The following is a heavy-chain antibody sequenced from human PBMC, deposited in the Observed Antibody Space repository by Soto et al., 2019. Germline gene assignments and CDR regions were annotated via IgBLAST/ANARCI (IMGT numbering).Heavy chain of an antibody. CDR3: ARDAVAAAGQTRFYYYYGMDV. D-gene: IGHD6-13*01. CDR1: GFTFSSHS. CDR2: ISSSSSYI. J-gene: IGHJ6*02. Sequence: PGGSLRLSCAASGFTFSSHSMNWVRQAPGKGLEWVSSISSSSSYIYYADSVKGRFTISRDNAKNSLYLQMNSLRAEDTAVYYCARDAVAAAGQTRFYYYYGMDVWGQGTTVTVSS. V-gene: IGHV3-21*01.